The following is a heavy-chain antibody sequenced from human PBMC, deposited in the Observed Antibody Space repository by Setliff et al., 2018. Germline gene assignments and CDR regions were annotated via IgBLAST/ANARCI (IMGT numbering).Heavy chain of an antibody. J-gene: IGHJ6*03. CDR1: GFTFNNYA. D-gene: IGHD4-17*01. V-gene: IGHV3-23*03. CDR3: AKDLGDDGHYYYYMDV. CDR2: VYRGGSTT. Sequence: QPGGSLRLSCAASGFTFNNYAMSWVRQAPGKRLEWVSVVYRGGSTTFYADSVKGRFTISRDDSKNTLYLQMNSLTVDDTAVYYCAKDLGDDGHYYYYMDVWGKGTTVTVSS.